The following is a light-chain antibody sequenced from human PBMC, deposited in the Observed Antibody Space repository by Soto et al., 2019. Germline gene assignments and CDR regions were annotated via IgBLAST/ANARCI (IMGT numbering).Light chain of an antibody. Sequence: QSALTQPASVSGSPGQSITISCTGTSSDVGGYNYVSWYQQHPGKAPKLMIYDVSNRPSGVSNRLSGSKSGNTASLTISGLQAEDEADYYCSSYTSSSLHVFGTGTKLTV. CDR2: DVS. J-gene: IGLJ1*01. V-gene: IGLV2-14*03. CDR1: SSDVGGYNY. CDR3: SSYTSSSLHV.